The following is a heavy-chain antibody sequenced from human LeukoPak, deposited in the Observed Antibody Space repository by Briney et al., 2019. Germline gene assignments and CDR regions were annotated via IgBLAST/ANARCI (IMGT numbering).Heavy chain of an antibody. CDR1: GYTFTSYG. CDR3: ARDGNYCGSGKNHNWFDP. V-gene: IGHV1-18*01. J-gene: IGHJ5*02. Sequence: ASVKVSCKASGYTFTSYGISWVRQAPGQGLEWMGWISAYNGNTNYAQKLQGRVTMTTDTSTSTAYMELRSLRSDDTAVYYCARDGNYCGSGKNHNWFDPWGQGTLVTVSS. CDR2: ISAYNGNT. D-gene: IGHD3-10*01.